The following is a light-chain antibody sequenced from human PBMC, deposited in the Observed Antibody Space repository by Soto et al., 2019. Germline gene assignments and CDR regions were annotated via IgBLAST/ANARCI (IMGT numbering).Light chain of an antibody. CDR2: ASV. J-gene: IGKJ2*01. CDR1: QSDGSNF. CDR3: QQYEGWHRT. Sequence: EVVLTQSPGSLSLSPGERATLSCKTSQSDGSNFVAWYQQKPGQAPRLLIYASVNRATGIPDRFSGSASGTDFTLTINRLEPEDFELYYCQQYEGWHRTFGPGTKVDIK. V-gene: IGKV3-20*01.